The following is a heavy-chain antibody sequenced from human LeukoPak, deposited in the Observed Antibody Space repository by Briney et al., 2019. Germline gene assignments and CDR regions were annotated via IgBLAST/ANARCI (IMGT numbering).Heavy chain of an antibody. D-gene: IGHD1-26*01. V-gene: IGHV3-23*01. CDR2: INYSGDTT. Sequence: GGSLRLSCAASEFTFSDYAMNWVRQAPGKGLEWISTINYSGDTTYYADSVKGRFTISRDNAKNTLYLQVNSLRAEDTAAYYCAKHSRGSFRGASAFDYWGQGTVVTVSS. J-gene: IGHJ4*02. CDR1: EFTFSDYA. CDR3: AKHSRGSFRGASAFDY.